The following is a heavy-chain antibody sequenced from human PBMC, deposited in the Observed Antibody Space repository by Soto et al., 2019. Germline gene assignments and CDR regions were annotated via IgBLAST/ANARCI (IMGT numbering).Heavy chain of an antibody. CDR2: IYYSGST. Sequence: SETLSLTCTVSGGSISSYYWSWIRQPPGKGLEWIGYIYYSGSTNYNPSLKSRVTISVDTSQNQFSLNLRSVTAADTAVYYCARRIVGARNWFDPWGQGTLVTVSS. CDR1: GGSISSYY. V-gene: IGHV4-59*08. D-gene: IGHD1-26*01. J-gene: IGHJ5*02. CDR3: ARRIVGARNWFDP.